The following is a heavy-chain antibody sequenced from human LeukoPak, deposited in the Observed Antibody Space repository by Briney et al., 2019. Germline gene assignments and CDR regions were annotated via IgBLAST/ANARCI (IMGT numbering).Heavy chain of an antibody. D-gene: IGHD1-26*01. CDR3: ARVTVGAHYFDY. Sequence: GGSLRLSCAASGFTFSSYAMHWVRQAPGKGLEYVSAISSNGGSTYYANSVKGRFTISRDNSKNTLYLQMGSLRAEDMAVYYCARVTVGAHYFDYWGQGTLVTVSS. CDR2: ISSNGGST. V-gene: IGHV3-64*01. J-gene: IGHJ4*02. CDR1: GFTFSSYA.